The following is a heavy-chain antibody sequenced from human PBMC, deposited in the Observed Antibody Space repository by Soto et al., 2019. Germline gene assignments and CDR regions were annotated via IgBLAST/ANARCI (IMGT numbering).Heavy chain of an antibody. CDR1: GYTFTGYY. J-gene: IGHJ4*02. D-gene: IGHD1-7*01. V-gene: IGHV1-2*02. CDR2: INPNSGGT. CDR3: ARASIRITGTTPWYY. Sequence: ASVKVSCKASGYTFTGYYMHWVRQAPGQGLEWMGWINPNSGGTNYAQKFQGRVTMTRDTSISTSYMELSRLRSDDTAVYYCARASIRITGTTPWYYWGQGTLVTVSS.